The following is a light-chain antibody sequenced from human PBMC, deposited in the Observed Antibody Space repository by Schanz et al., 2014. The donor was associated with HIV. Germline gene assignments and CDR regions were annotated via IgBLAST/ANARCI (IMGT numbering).Light chain of an antibody. V-gene: IGLV2-14*02. Sequence: QSALTQPASVSGSPGQSITISCTGTSADVGSYDLVSWYQQHPGKAPKIMIYEVSKRPSGVPDRFSGSKSGNTASLTVSGLQAEDEGDYYCQSFDVSLGGVIFGVGTKLTVL. J-gene: IGLJ2*01. CDR3: QSFDVSLGGVI. CDR1: SADVGSYDL. CDR2: EVS.